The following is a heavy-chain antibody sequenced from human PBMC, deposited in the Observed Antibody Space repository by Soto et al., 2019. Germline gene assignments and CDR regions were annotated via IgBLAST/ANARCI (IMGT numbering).Heavy chain of an antibody. D-gene: IGHD3-16*01. J-gene: IGHJ6*02. Sequence: QFQLVQSGAEVKKLGSSVGVSGKASGTIFSSYTISWVRQAPGQGLEWMGRIIPILGETNSAQKFQDRVTLTADKSTNTAYMELNSLRLEDTAVYYCARGLGGRMDDWGQGTTVTVSS. CDR3: ARGLGGRMDD. CDR1: GTIFSSYT. V-gene: IGHV1-69*08. CDR2: IIPILGET.